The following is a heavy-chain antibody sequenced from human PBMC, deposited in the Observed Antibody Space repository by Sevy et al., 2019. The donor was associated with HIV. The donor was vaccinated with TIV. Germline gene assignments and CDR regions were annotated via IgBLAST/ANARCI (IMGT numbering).Heavy chain of an antibody. CDR2: ISYDGSNK. Sequence: GGSLRFSCAASGFTFSSYAIHWVRQAPGKGLEWVAFISYDGSNKYYADSVKGRFTISRDNSKKTLYLQMNSLRAEDTAVYYCARDQHDYAGNLRTGWFDPWGQGTLVTVSS. J-gene: IGHJ5*02. D-gene: IGHD4-17*01. CDR1: GFTFSSYA. V-gene: IGHV3-30-3*01. CDR3: ARDQHDYAGNLRTGWFDP.